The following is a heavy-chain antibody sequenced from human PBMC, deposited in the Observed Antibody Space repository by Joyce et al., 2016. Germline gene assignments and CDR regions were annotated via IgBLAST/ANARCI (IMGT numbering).Heavy chain of an antibody. V-gene: IGHV3-7*01. CDR3: ARGKAFDV. CDR1: GFTFSGNS. Sequence: EVQLVESGGGLVQPGGSLRLSCAASGFTFSGNSMSWLRQAPGGGLEWVANIKQDGSAVYYLDAVKGRCTVSRDNARSLVHLQMVSLRVEDTALYYCARGKAFDVWGQGTMVTVSS. CDR2: IKQDGSAV. J-gene: IGHJ3*01.